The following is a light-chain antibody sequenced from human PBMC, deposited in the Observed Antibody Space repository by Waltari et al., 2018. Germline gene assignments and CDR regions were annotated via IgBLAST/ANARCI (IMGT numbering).Light chain of an antibody. CDR3: QVWDANTDPGV. CDR1: NIESKS. V-gene: IGLV3-21*01. J-gene: IGLJ1*01. CDR2: YDS. Sequence: CGGNNIESKSVHWYRQRPGQAPVLVISYDSDRPSGIPERFSGSNSGNTATLTISRVEAGDEADYYCQVWDANTDPGVFGTGTEVTVL.